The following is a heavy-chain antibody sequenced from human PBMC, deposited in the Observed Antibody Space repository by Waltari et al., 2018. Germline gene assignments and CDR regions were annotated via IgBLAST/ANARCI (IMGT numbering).Heavy chain of an antibody. J-gene: IGHJ6*03. CDR3: ARVGGNYYYYMDV. D-gene: IGHD3-16*01. CDR2: SSTSDSSI. Sequence: EVRLVESGGGLVQPGGSLRRSCVASGFTFRSYEVNWFRQAPGKGLEWISHSSTSDSSIFDADSVKGRFTIDRDNAKNSLYLQMNSLRGEDTAVYYCARVGGNYYYYMDVWGKGTTVTVSS. V-gene: IGHV3-48*03. CDR1: GFTFRSYE.